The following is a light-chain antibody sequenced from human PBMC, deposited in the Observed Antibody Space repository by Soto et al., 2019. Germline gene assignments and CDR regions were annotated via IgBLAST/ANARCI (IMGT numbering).Light chain of an antibody. V-gene: IGKV1-6*01. J-gene: IGKJ2*01. CDR1: QGIGND. Sequence: AIQMTQSPSSLSASVGDRVTITCRASQGIGNDLGWYQQKPGKAPKLLIYAVSSLQRGVPSRFSGSGSCTDFTLTISSLQPEDFATYYCLQDYNYPYTFGQGTKLEIK. CDR3: LQDYNYPYT. CDR2: AVS.